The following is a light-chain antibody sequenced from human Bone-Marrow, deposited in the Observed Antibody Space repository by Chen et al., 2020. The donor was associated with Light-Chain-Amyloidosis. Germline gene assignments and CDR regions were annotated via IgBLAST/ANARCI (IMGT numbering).Light chain of an antibody. V-gene: IGLV3-10*01. CDR3: FSTDSSDNHGGV. Sequence: SYELTQPPSVSVSPGQTARITCSGEALTYKYTYWYQEKSGQAPVLVIYDGSRRPSGIPERFSASSSGTIATLTVSGAQVEDEADYYCFSTDSSDNHGGVFGGGTKLTVL. J-gene: IGLJ3*02. CDR1: ALTYKY. CDR2: DGS.